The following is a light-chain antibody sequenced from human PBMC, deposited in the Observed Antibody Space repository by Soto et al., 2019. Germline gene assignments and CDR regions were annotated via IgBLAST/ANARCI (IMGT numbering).Light chain of an antibody. CDR3: QQYTMSSWT. CDR2: GAS. V-gene: IGKV3-20*01. CDR1: QSVTSNY. J-gene: IGKJ1*01. Sequence: EIVLTQSPCTLSLSPGERATLSCRASQSVTSNYLAWYQQKPGLAPRLLIYGASHRTTVIPDRFSGSGSGTDFTLPISRMEPGDFAVYYCQQYTMSSWTFGQGTKVEV.